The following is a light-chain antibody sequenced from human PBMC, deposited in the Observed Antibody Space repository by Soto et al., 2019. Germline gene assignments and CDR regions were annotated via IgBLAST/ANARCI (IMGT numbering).Light chain of an antibody. Sequence: EIVLTQSPGTRSLSPGERAALACRAIQIVSGRQLPRYQHKPGQAPRLLMYGVPSRATGIPDRFTGSGSGADFTLTIRRLEPEDFAVYYCQVYGPAPPITFGQGTRLEI. J-gene: IGKJ5*01. CDR1: QIVSGRQ. CDR3: QVYGPAPPIT. CDR2: GVP. V-gene: IGKV3-20*01.